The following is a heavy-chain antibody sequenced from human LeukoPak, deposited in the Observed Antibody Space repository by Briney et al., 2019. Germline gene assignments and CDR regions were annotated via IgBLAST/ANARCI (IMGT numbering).Heavy chain of an antibody. Sequence: GGSLRLSCVASQFIFNNYGMHWVRQAPGKGLEWVALISHDGSNKWYADSVKGRFTISRDNSKNTLYLQMNSLRAEDTALYYCARLRGTYAFDIWGQGTMVTVSS. J-gene: IGHJ3*02. V-gene: IGHV3-30*03. D-gene: IGHD1-26*01. CDR2: ISHDGSNK. CDR3: ARLRGTYAFDI. CDR1: QFIFNNYG.